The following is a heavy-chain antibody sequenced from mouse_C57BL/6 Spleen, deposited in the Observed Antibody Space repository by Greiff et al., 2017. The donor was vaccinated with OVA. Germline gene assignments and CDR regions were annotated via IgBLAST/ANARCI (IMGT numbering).Heavy chain of an antibody. CDR3: ARRDGSSRYAMDY. D-gene: IGHD1-1*01. J-gene: IGHJ4*01. CDR2: IDPSDSYT. V-gene: IGHV1-59*01. Sequence: QVQLQQPGAELVRPGTSVKLSCKASGYTFTSYWMHWVKQRPGQGLEWIGVIDPSDSYTNYNQKFKGKATLTVDTSSSTAYMQLSSLTSEDSAVYYCARRDGSSRYAMDYWGQGTSVTVSS. CDR1: GYTFTSYW.